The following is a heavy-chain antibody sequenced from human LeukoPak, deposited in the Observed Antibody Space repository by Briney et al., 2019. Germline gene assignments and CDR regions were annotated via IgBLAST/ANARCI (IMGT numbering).Heavy chain of an antibody. CDR3: ARGHTGTYYYYYMDV. J-gene: IGHJ6*03. D-gene: IGHD4-17*01. Sequence: PGGSLRLSCAASGFTFSSYGTHWVRQAPGKGLEWVAFIRYDGSNKYYADSVKGRFTISRDNSKNTLYLQMNSLRAEDTAVYYCARGHTGTYYYYYMDVWGKGTTVTVSS. V-gene: IGHV3-30*02. CDR1: GFTFSSYG. CDR2: IRYDGSNK.